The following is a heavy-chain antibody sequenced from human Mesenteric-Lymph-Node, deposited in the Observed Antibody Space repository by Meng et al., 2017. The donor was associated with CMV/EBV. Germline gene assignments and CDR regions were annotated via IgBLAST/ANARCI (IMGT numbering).Heavy chain of an antibody. CDR3: ARGDRYRSGGTWYSGGLDV. CDR2: ISGSGGST. CDR1: GFTFSSYA. V-gene: IGHV3-23*01. D-gene: IGHD2-15*01. Sequence: GGSLRLSCAASGFTFSSYAMSWVRQAPGKGLEWVSAISGSGGSTYYADSVKGRFTISRDNSKNTLFLQMNSLGAEDTALYYCARGDRYRSGGTWYSGGLDVWGQGTTVTVSS. J-gene: IGHJ6*02.